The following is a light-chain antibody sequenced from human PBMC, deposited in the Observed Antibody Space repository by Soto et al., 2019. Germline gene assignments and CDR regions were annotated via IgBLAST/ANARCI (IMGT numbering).Light chain of an antibody. V-gene: IGKV3-20*01. CDR1: QRVSSNY. J-gene: IGKJ4*01. Sequence: EIVLTQSPGSLSLSPGETATLSCRASQRVSSNYLAWYQQKPGQTPRLLLFSASGRATGIPDRFSGSGSGTDFNITISRLEPEDSAVYFCHQYGTSPLTFGGGTKVKI. CDR3: HQYGTSPLT. CDR2: SAS.